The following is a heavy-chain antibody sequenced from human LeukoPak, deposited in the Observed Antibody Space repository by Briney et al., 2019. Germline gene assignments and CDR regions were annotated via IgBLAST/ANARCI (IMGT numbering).Heavy chain of an antibody. CDR3: ARDDVVWYSSSWYYFDY. CDR2: INPSGGST. V-gene: IGHV1-46*01. CDR1: GYTFTSYY. Sequence: ASVKVSCKASGYTFTSYYMHWVRQAPGQGLEWMGIINPSGGSTSYAQKFQGRVTMTRDTSISTAYMELSRLRSDDTAVYYCARDDVVWYSSSWYYFDYWGQGTLVTVSS. D-gene: IGHD6-13*01. J-gene: IGHJ4*02.